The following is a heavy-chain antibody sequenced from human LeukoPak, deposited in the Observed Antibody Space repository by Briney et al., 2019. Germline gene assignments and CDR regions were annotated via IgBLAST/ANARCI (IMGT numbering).Heavy chain of an antibody. J-gene: IGHJ5*02. Sequence: ASVKVSCKVSRYTLTELSMHWVRQAPGKGLGWMGGFDPEDGETIYAQKFQGRVTMTRDMSTSTVYMELSSLRSEDTAVYYCAREGYCSGGSCYDWFDPWGQGTLVTVSS. CDR1: RYTLTELS. D-gene: IGHD2-15*01. CDR3: AREGYCSGGSCYDWFDP. V-gene: IGHV1-24*01. CDR2: FDPEDGET.